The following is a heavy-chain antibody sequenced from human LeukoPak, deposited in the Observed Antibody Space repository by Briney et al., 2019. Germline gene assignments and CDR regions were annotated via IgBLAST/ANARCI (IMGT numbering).Heavy chain of an antibody. CDR3: SRIYGDYDPFDD. J-gene: IGHJ4*02. D-gene: IGHD4-17*01. CDR2: INPNSVIT. CDR1: GYTFTDYY. Sequence: ASVKVSCKASGYTFTDYYMHWVRQATGQVLDLMEQINPNSVITNYAQKFHGRVTITRDTTIRTAFIELSRMRYDSTGWFYHSRIYGDYDPFDDWGQGTLVTVSS. V-gene: IGHV1-2*01.